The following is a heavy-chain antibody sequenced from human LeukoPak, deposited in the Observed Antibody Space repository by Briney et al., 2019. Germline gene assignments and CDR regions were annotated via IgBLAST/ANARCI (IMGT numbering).Heavy chain of an antibody. CDR3: ARGRRVTMLRGVIGLKYYMDV. J-gene: IGHJ6*03. CDR2: ISYDGSNK. Sequence: GRSLRLSCAASGFTFSSYAMHWVRQAPGKGLEWVAVISYDGSNKYYADSVKGRFTISRDNSKNTLYLQMNSLRAEDTAVYYCARGRRVTMLRGVIGLKYYMDVWGKGTTVTISS. V-gene: IGHV3-30*04. D-gene: IGHD3-10*01. CDR1: GFTFSSYA.